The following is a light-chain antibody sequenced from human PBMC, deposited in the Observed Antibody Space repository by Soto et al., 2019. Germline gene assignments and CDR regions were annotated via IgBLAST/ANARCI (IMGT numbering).Light chain of an antibody. J-gene: IGLJ2*01. CDR2: QDS. V-gene: IGLV3-1*01. CDR1: KLGDNY. Sequence: SYELTQPPSVSVSLGQTASITCSGDKLGDNYACWYQQKPGQSPVLVIYQDSKRPSGIPERFSGSNSGNTATLTISGTQAMDEADYYCQAWDSSTAVFGGGTKLTVL. CDR3: QAWDSSTAV.